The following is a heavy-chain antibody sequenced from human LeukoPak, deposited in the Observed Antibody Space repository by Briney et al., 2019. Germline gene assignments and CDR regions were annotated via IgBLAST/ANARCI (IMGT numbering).Heavy chain of an antibody. CDR2: ISYDGSNK. CDR3: AKHTSPYYFDY. V-gene: IGHV3-30*04. D-gene: IGHD2-2*01. CDR1: GFTFSSYA. J-gene: IGHJ4*01. Sequence: GGSLRLSCAASGFTFSSYAMHWVRQAPGKGLGWVAVISYDGSNKYYADSVKGRFTISRDNSKNTLYLEMNSLRDEDTAVYFCAKHTSPYYFDYWGHGTLVTVSS.